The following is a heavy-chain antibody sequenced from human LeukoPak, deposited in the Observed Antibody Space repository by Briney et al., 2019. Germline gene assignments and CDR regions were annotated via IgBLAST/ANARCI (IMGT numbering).Heavy chain of an antibody. J-gene: IGHJ4*02. CDR1: GFTFSSYS. V-gene: IGHV3-21*01. CDR3: ARGRYYYDSSGYQYYFGY. CDR2: ISSSSSYI. D-gene: IGHD3-22*01. Sequence: GGSLRLSCAASGFTFSSYSMNWVRQAPGKGLEWVSSISSSSSYIYYADSVKGRFTISRDNAKNSLYLQMNSLRAEDTAVYYCARGRYYYDSSGYQYYFGYWGQGTLVTVSS.